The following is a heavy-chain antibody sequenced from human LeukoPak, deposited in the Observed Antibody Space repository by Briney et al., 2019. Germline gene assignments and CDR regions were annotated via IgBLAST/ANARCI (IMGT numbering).Heavy chain of an antibody. CDR1: GFIFSTYE. J-gene: IGHJ4*02. D-gene: IGHD6-19*01. CDR3: AREGAVAGAGFDH. Sequence: PGGSLRLTCTASGFIFSTYEMNWVRQAPGKGLEWISYISSGGSSISYADSVKGRFTISRDNAKNSLYLQINSLRAEDTGVYYCAREGAVAGAGFDHWGQGNLVTVSS. CDR2: ISSGGSSI. V-gene: IGHV3-48*03.